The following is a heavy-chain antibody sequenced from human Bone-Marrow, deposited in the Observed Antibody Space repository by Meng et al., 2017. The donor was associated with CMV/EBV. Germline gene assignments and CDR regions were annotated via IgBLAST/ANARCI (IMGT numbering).Heavy chain of an antibody. V-gene: IGHV3-15*07. CDR3: FCRFVDV. CDR2: VNSKIDGGTT. J-gene: IGHJ6*02. D-gene: IGHD3-16*01. Sequence: LSCAAFGFTVSSAGMNWVRQAPGKGLEWVGRVNSKIDGGTTDYAAPVKGRLTISRDDSKNTLYVQMNSLKTEDTAVYYCFCRFVDVWGQGTMVTVSS. CDR1: GFTVSSAG.